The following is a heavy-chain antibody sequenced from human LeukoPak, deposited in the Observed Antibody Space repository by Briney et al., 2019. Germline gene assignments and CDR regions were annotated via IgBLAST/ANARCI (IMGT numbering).Heavy chain of an antibody. Sequence: PSETLSLTCNVSGGSISSGGYYWSWIRQHPGKGLEWIGYIYYSGTTYYNPSLKSRVTISVDTSKNQFSLKLSSVTAADTAVYYCAFQEVYMVRGVYWGQGTLVTVSS. V-gene: IGHV4-31*03. CDR2: IYYSGTT. CDR3: AFQEVYMVRGVY. J-gene: IGHJ4*02. D-gene: IGHD3-10*01. CDR1: GGSISSGGYY.